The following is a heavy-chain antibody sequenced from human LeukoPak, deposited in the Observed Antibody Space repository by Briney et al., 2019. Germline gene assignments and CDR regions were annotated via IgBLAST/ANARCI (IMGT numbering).Heavy chain of an antibody. J-gene: IGHJ4*02. V-gene: IGHV3-23*01. CDR3: AKDAPLSVAVDH. Sequence: GGSLRLSCAASGFNIGNYAMSWVRQAPGKGLERVSLISDNGENTYHADSVKGRFAISRDNSKNTLYLQLNSLRVEDTAVYYCAKDAPLSVAVDHWGQGTLVSVSS. D-gene: IGHD6-19*01. CDR1: GFNIGNYA. CDR2: ISDNGENT.